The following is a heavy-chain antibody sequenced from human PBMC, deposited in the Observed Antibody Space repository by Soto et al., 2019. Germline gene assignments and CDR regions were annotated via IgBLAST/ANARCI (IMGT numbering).Heavy chain of an antibody. J-gene: IGHJ6*02. CDR3: AKDPGYTYGHGLDV. V-gene: IGHV3-23*01. CDR2: LSGNGDKT. CDR1: GFTFSTYA. D-gene: IGHD5-18*01. Sequence: EVQLLESGGDLVQPGGSLRLSCAPSGFTFSTYAMKWVRQAPGKGLEWVSGLSGNGDKTYYAASVKGRTTISRDNSKKMLYLQMNTLRAEDTAVYYCAKDPGYTYGHGLDVWGQGTTVTVSS.